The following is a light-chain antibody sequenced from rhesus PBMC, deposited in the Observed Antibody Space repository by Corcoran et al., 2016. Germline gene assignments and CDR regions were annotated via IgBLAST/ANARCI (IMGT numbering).Light chain of an antibody. Sequence: DIQMSQSPSSLSASVGDKVTITCRASQGISNALAWYQQKPGKAPKLLIYAASSLESGVPSRFSGSRSGTDVTLTISRLQPEDLATYYCQQGYSTLTFGGGTKVELK. J-gene: IGKJ4*01. CDR1: QGISNA. CDR2: AAS. V-gene: IGKV1-33*02. CDR3: QQGYSTLT.